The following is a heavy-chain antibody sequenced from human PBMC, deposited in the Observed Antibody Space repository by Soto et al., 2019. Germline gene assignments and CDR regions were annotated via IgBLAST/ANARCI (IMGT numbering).Heavy chain of an antibody. V-gene: IGHV1-69*01. J-gene: IGHJ4*02. CDR1: GDLFNNYA. CDR3: AASSSVSAAGYFKF. Sequence: QVQLVQSGAEVKEPGSSVKVSCKATGDLFNNYAFNWVRQAPGQGLEWTGRISPLFSTTNYAQKFQGRDTICADEVTTIVSLEELNLESEDTAMYYCAASSSVSAAGYFKFWGQGNLVTVSP. D-gene: IGHD2-2*01. CDR2: ISPLFSTT.